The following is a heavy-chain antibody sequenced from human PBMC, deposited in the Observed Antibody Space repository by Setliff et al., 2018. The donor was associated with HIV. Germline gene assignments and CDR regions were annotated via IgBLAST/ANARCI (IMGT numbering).Heavy chain of an antibody. CDR1: GYSIGTGYH. V-gene: IGHV4-38-2*01. D-gene: IGHD3-10*01. J-gene: IGHJ4*02. CDR3: ATYGSGSALEY. CDR2: IHHTGAT. Sequence: SETLSLTCVVSGYSIGTGYHWAWIRQSPGKGLEWIADIHHTGATYYSPSLKSRATISMDKSNNHFSLDLTSVTATDTAMYYCATYGSGSALEYWGQGTLVTVSS.